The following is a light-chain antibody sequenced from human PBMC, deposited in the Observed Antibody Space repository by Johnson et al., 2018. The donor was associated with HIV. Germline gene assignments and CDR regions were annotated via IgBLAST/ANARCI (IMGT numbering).Light chain of an antibody. Sequence: QSVLTQPPSVSAAPGQKVTISCSGSSSNIGNNYVSWYQQLPGTAPKLLIYDNNQRPSGIPDRFSGSKSGTSATLAITGLQTGEEADYYCGTWDSSLGASYVFGTGTKVTVL. CDR2: DNN. CDR3: GTWDSSLGASYV. CDR1: SSNIGNNY. V-gene: IGLV1-51*01. J-gene: IGLJ1*01.